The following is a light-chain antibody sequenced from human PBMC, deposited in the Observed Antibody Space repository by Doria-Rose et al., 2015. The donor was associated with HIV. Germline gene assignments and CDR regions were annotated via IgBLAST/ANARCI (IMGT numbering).Light chain of an antibody. CDR2: DAS. CDR1: QIVTSS. CDR3: QQRAIPLT. V-gene: IGKV3-11*01. Sequence: TQSPVTLSLYPGERAAVSCRASQIVTSSLVWYQQRSGQPPRLLIHDASNRATGVPARFSGSGSGTDFTLTISSLEPEDSAVYYCQQRAIPLTFGGGTKVEIK. J-gene: IGKJ4*01.